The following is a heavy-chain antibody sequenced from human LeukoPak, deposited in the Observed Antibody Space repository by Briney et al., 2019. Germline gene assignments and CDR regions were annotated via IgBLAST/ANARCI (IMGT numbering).Heavy chain of an antibody. D-gene: IGHD6-13*01. CDR2: ITPFNGNT. J-gene: IGHJ4*02. V-gene: IGHV1-45*02. CDR1: GYTFTYRY. Sequence: AASVKVSCKASGYTFTYRYLHWVRQAPGQALEWMGWITPFNGNTNYAQKFQDRDTITRDRSMSTAYMELSSLRSEDTAMYYCAGTYSSSWLDYWGQGTLVTVSS. CDR3: AGTYSSSWLDY.